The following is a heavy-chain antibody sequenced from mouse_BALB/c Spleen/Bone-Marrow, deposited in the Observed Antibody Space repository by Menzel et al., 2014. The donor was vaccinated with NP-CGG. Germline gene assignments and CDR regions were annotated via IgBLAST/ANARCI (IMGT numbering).Heavy chain of an antibody. V-gene: IGHV1-66*01. CDR3: VNTFDY. Sequence: VKLMESGPELVKPGASVKISCKASGYSFTSYYIHWVKQRPGQGLEWIGWIFPGSGNTKYNEKFKGKATLTADTSSSTAYMQHSSLTSEDSAVYFCVNTFDYWGQGTTLTVSS. CDR2: IFPGSGNT. D-gene: IGHD5-1-1*01. CDR1: GYSFTSYY. J-gene: IGHJ2*01.